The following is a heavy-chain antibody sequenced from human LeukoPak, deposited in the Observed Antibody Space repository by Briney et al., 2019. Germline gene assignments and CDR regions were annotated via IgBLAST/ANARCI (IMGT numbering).Heavy chain of an antibody. CDR3: ARHRGSNLNRSFDF. V-gene: IGHV4-39*01. CDR2: IYSYSGST. CDR1: GGSISTSIYY. Sequence: SETLSLTCTVSGGSISTSIYYWGWIRQPPGEGLEWIGSIYSYSGSTYYNPSLKSRVTISVDTSKNQFSLKLSSVTAADTAMYYCARHRGSNLNRSFDFWGQGALVTVSS. J-gene: IGHJ4*02. D-gene: IGHD1-14*01.